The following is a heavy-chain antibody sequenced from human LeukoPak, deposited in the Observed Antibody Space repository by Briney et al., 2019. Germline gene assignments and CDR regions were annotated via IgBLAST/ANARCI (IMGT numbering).Heavy chain of an antibody. Sequence: PGESLRLSCAASGFAFKNVWMSWVRQAPGKGLEWVSSISSSSNYIYYADSVKGRFTISRDNAKNSLYLQMNSLRAEDTAVYYCARSLGYSYGSVDYWGQGTLVTVSS. V-gene: IGHV3-21*01. CDR1: GFAFKNVW. D-gene: IGHD5-18*01. J-gene: IGHJ4*02. CDR3: ARSLGYSYGSVDY. CDR2: ISSSSNYI.